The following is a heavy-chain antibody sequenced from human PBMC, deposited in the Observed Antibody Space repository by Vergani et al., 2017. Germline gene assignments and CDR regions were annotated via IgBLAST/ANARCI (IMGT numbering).Heavy chain of an antibody. J-gene: IGHJ6*02. CDR3: ARVASIYSYYYYYGMDV. CDR1: GGSISSGSYY. CDR2: IYTSGST. V-gene: IGHV4-61*02. Sequence: QVQLQESGPGLVKPSQTLSLTCTVSGGSISSGSYYWSWIRQPAGKGLEWIGRIYTSGSTNYTPSLKSRVTISVDTSKNQFSLKLSSVTAADTAVYYCARVASIYSYYYYYGMDVWGQGTTVTVSS. D-gene: IGHD3-3*02.